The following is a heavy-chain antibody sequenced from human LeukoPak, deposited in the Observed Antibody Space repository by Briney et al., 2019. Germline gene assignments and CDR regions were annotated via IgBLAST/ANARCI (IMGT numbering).Heavy chain of an antibody. D-gene: IGHD4-17*01. Sequence: GGSLRLSCAASGFTFSTFAMTWVRQAPGKGLEWVSTINFSGGNAYYAASVKGRFTISRDNAKNSLYLQMNSLRADDTAVYYCARLYGYGDLYYFDGWGQGSLVTVPS. V-gene: IGHV3-21*01. CDR2: INFSGGNA. CDR3: ARLYGYGDLYYFDG. J-gene: IGHJ4*02. CDR1: GFTFSTFA.